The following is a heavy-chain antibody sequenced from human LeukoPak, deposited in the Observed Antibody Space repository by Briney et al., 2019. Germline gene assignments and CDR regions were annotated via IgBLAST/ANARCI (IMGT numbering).Heavy chain of an antibody. Sequence: GRSLRLSCAASGFTFDDYAMHWVRQAPGKGLEWVSGISWNSGSIGYADSVKGRFTISGDNAKNSLYLQMNSLRAEDMALYYCAKDSKIYYDSSCHAFDIWGQGTMVTVSS. D-gene: IGHD3-22*01. CDR1: GFTFDDYA. V-gene: IGHV3-9*03. J-gene: IGHJ3*02. CDR2: ISWNSGSI. CDR3: AKDSKIYYDSSCHAFDI.